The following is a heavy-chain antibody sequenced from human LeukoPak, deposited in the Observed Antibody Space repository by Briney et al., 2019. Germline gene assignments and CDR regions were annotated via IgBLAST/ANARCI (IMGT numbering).Heavy chain of an antibody. Sequence: PSETLSLTCTVSGDSINSYHWSWIRQPAGKGLERIGRIHMSGSTNYNPSLRSRVAISMDNSKNQFSLEVTSVTTADTALYYCGRDGSSRDGRGGYPHWGQGTLVTVSS. CDR3: GRDGSSRDGRGGYPH. CDR1: GDSINSYH. V-gene: IGHV4-4*07. CDR2: IHMSGST. J-gene: IGHJ4*02. D-gene: IGHD3-16*02.